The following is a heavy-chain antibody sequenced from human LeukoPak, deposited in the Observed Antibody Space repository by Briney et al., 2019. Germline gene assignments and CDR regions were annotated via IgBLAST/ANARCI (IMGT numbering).Heavy chain of an antibody. CDR3: ARDPHLSGSYRFERLYYYGMDV. CDR1: GFTFSDYY. J-gene: IGHJ6*02. CDR2: ISSSGSTI. D-gene: IGHD3-16*02. V-gene: IGHV3-11*01. Sequence: GGSLRLSCAASGFTFSDYYMSWIRQAPGKGLEWVSYISSSGSTIYYADSVKGRFTISRDNAKNSLYLQMNSLRAEDTAVYYCARDPHLSGSYRFERLYYYGMDVWGQGTTVTVSS.